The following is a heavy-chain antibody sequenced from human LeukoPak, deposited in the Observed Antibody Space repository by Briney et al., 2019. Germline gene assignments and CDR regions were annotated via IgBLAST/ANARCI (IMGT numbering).Heavy chain of an antibody. CDR3: ARGGRIAARPLDY. J-gene: IGHJ4*02. Sequence: GGSLRLSCAASGFTFSSYWMHWVRQAPGKGLVWVSRINSDGSSTSYADSVKGRFTISRDNAKNTLYLQMNSLGAEDTAVYYCARGGRIAARPLDYWGQGTLVTVSS. CDR1: GFTFSSYW. CDR2: INSDGSST. V-gene: IGHV3-74*01. D-gene: IGHD6-6*01.